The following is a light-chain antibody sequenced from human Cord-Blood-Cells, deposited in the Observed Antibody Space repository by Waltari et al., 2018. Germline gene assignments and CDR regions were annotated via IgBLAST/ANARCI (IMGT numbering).Light chain of an antibody. CDR1: SSDVGSYNL. Sequence: QSALTQPASVSGSPGQSITISCTGTSSDVGSYNLVSWYQPHPGKAPKLMIYEVSKRPSGVSNRFSGSKSGNPASLTISGLQAEDEADYYCCSYAGSSTSVVFGGGTKLTVL. J-gene: IGLJ2*01. CDR2: EVS. V-gene: IGLV2-23*02. CDR3: CSYAGSSTSVV.